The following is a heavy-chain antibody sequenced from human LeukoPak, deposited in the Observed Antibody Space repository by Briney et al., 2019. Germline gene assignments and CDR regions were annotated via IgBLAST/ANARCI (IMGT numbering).Heavy chain of an antibody. D-gene: IGHD3-9*01. CDR2: IKSKTDGETT. CDR3: AKGAGEILTGYYTHFDY. V-gene: IGHV3-15*01. J-gene: IGHJ4*02. CDR1: GFTFSNAW. Sequence: GGSLRLSCAASGFTFSNAWMSWVRQSPGKGLEWVGRIKSKTDGETTDYAAPVKGRFTISRDDSENTLYLQMNSLRAEDTAVYYCAKGAGEILTGYYTHFDYWGQGTLVTVSS.